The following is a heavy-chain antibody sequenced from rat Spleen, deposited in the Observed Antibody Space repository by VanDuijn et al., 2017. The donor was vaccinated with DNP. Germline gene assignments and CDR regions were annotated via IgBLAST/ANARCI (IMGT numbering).Heavy chain of an antibody. CDR1: GFIFSNYW. CDR3: TSNPHIRTAAPFDY. Sequence: EVQLVESGGGPVQPGRSLKLSCVASGFIFSNYWMTWIRQAPGKGLEWVASITNSVDSSYYSDSVKGRFSISRDNAKSTLYLQVNSLRSEDTATYYCTSNPHIRTAAPFDYWGQGVMVTVSS. CDR2: ITNSVDSS. V-gene: IGHV5-31*01. J-gene: IGHJ2*01. D-gene: IGHD3-8*01.